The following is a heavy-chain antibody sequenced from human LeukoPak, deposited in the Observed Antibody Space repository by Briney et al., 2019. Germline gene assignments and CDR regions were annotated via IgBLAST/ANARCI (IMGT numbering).Heavy chain of an antibody. J-gene: IGHJ6*02. Sequence: SETLSLTCAVYGGSFSGYYWSWIRQPPGKGLEWIGEINHSGSTNYNPSLKSRLTISLDTSKNQFSLKLNSVTAADTAVYYCAREHTYYFGSQTSTLDVWGQGTAVTVSS. D-gene: IGHD3-10*01. V-gene: IGHV4-34*01. CDR3: AREHTYYFGSQTSTLDV. CDR2: INHSGST. CDR1: GGSFSGYY.